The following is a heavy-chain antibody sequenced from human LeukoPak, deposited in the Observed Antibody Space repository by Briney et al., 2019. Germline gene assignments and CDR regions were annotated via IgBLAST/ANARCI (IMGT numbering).Heavy chain of an antibody. D-gene: IGHD3-10*02. CDR1: GFTFDDYA. CDR2: ISWNSGSI. Sequence: GGSLRLSCAASGFTFDDYAMHWVRQAPGKGLEWVSGISWNSGSIGYADSVKGRFTISRDDPHNTLYLQMNSLRAEDTAVYYCAELGITMIGGVWGKGTTVTISS. CDR3: AELGITMIGGV. J-gene: IGHJ6*04. V-gene: IGHV3-9*01.